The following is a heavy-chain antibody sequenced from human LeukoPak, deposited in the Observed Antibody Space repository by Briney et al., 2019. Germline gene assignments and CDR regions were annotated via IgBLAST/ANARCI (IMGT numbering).Heavy chain of an antibody. CDR2: IYYSGST. D-gene: IGHD2-15*01. CDR1: GGSIRSSYYY. CDR3: ARHGRRTSAAYYYYYGMDV. V-gene: IGHV4-39*01. J-gene: IGHJ6*02. Sequence: SEALSLTCTVSGGSIRSSYYYWGWIRQPPGKGLEWIGSIYYSGSTYYNPSLKSRVTISVDTSKNQFSLKLSSVTAADTAVYYCARHGRRTSAAYYYYYGMDVWGQGTTVTVSS.